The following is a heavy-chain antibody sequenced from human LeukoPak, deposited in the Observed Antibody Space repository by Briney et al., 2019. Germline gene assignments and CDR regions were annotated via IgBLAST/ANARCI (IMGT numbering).Heavy chain of an antibody. CDR2: MNPNSGNT. J-gene: IGHJ4*02. CDR3: ARRYCSSTSCHYFDY. V-gene: IGHV1-8*01. D-gene: IGHD2-2*01. Sequence: QATGQGLEWMGWMNPNSGNTGYAQKFQGRVTMTRNTSISTAYMDLSSLRSEDTAVYYCARRYCSSTSCHYFDYWGQGTLVTVSS.